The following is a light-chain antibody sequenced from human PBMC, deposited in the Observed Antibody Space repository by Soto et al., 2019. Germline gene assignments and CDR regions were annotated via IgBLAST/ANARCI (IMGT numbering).Light chain of an antibody. CDR2: GAS. J-gene: IGKJ5*01. V-gene: IGKV3-20*01. Sequence: EIVLTQSPGTLSLSPGEGATLTCRASQSVSSSYIAWYQQRPGQTPSLLIHGASTRATGIPDRFSGSGSGTHFTLTISRLEPGDFAVYYCQHFGGTTFTFGQGTLLEIK. CDR1: QSVSSSY. CDR3: QHFGGTTFT.